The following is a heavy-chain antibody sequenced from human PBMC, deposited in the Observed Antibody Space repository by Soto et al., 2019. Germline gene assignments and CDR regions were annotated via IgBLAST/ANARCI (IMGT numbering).Heavy chain of an antibody. V-gene: IGHV4-59*01. CDR2: IYYSGST. Sequence: SETLSLTCTVSGGSISSYYWSWIRQPPGKGLEGIGYIYYSGSTNYNPSLKSRVTISVDTSKNQFSLKLSSVTAADTAVYYCARVGSHFLSGASVPFDPWGQGTLVTVSS. J-gene: IGHJ5*02. D-gene: IGHD3-16*01. CDR3: ARVGSHFLSGASVPFDP. CDR1: GGSISSYY.